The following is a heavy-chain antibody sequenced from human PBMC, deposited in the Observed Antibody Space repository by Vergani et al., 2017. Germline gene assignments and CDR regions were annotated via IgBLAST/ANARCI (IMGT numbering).Heavy chain of an antibody. J-gene: IGHJ6*02. Sequence: EVQLVESGGGIVKPGGSLRLSCVASGFSFRNDWMNWVRRTPGKGLELVGRIKSTFDRGTTDYAAAVKGRFTISRDDSKNTLFLQMNGLKTEDIGVYYCTTDPRYCGDGSCYWLRDHHYYGMDVWGQGTTVTVSS. CDR1: GFSFRNDW. V-gene: IGHV3-15*07. CDR3: TTDPRYCGDGSCYWLRDHHYYGMDV. D-gene: IGHD2-21*01. CDR2: IKSTFDRGTT.